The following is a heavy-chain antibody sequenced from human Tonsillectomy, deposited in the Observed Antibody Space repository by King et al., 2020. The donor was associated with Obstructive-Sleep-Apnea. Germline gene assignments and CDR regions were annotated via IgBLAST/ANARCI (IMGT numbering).Heavy chain of an antibody. J-gene: IGHJ4*02. CDR1: GFTLSSYS. D-gene: IGHD6-6*01. CDR3: ARGRPHSSSSDFDY. Sequence: VQLVESGGGLVQPGGSLRLSCAASGFTLSSYSMNWVRQAPGKGLEWVSYISSISSSIHYTDSVKGRFTISRDNAKNSLYLQMNSLRAEDTAVYYCARGRPHSSSSDFDYWGQGTLVTVSS. CDR2: ISSISSSI. V-gene: IGHV3-48*04.